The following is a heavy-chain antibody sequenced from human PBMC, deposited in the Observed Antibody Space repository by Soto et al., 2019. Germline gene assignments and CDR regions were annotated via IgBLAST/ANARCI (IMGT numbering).Heavy chain of an antibody. CDR3: ARELSSSIAARHYPYYMDV. D-gene: IGHD6-6*01. CDR1: GYTFTSYD. V-gene: IGHV1-8*01. J-gene: IGHJ6*03. CDR2: MNPNSGNT. Sequence: SVKVSCKASGYTFTSYDINWVRQATGQGLEWMGWMNPNSGNTGYAQKFQGRVTMTRNASISTAYMELSSLRSEDTAVYYCARELSSSIAARHYPYYMDVWGKGTTVTVSS.